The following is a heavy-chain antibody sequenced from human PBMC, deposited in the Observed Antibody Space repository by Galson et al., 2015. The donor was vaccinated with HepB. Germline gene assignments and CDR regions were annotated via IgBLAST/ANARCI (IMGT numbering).Heavy chain of an antibody. Sequence: SLRLSCAASGSTFSNCGLRWVRQAPGEGLEWVARVMADGGKRYYVHSVKGRFTISRDNSKNSLHLQLSSLRADDTAVYYCARDVYGAEEYWGQGTMVTVSS. CDR2: VMADGGKR. V-gene: IGHV3-7*03. J-gene: IGHJ4*02. CDR1: GSTFSNCG. CDR3: ARDVYGAEEY. D-gene: IGHD4-17*01.